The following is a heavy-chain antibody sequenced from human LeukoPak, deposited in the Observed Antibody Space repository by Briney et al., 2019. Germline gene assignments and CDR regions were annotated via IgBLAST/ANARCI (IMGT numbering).Heavy chain of an antibody. CDR2: ISFDGNNK. V-gene: IGHV3-30*03. CDR3: ARDPDYYGSGTFDY. D-gene: IGHD3-10*01. Sequence: GGSLRLSCAASGFTFSNYGMHWVRQAPGKGLEWVAVISFDGNNKYYEDSVKGRFTISRDNSKNMLYLQMNSLRADDRAVYYCARDPDYYGSGTFDYWGQGTLVTVSS. CDR1: GFTFSNYG. J-gene: IGHJ4*02.